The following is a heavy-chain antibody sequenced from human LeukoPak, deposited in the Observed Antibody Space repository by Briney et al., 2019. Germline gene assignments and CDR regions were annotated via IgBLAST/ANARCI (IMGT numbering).Heavy chain of an antibody. D-gene: IGHD5-18*01. Sequence: PSETLSLTCTVSGGSISSSSYYWGWIRQPPGKGLEWVSVIYSGGATFYADSVKGRFTISRDNSRNTLYLQMNSLRAEDTALYYCARDRAYTYGYSYYFENWAREPWSPSPQ. J-gene: IGHJ4*02. CDR3: ARDRAYTYGYSYYFEN. V-gene: IGHV3-53*01. CDR2: IYSGGAT. CDR1: GGSISSSSYY.